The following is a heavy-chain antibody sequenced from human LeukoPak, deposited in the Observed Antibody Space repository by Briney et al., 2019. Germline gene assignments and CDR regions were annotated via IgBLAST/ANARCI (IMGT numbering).Heavy chain of an antibody. CDR3: ARGGCDFWSGFDY. CDR2: IYSGGST. V-gene: IGHV3-53*01. Sequence: GGSLRLSCAASGFTVSSNYMSWVRQAPGKGLEWVSVIYSGGSTYYADSVKGRFTISRDNSKNTLYLQMNSLRAEDTAVYYCARGGCDFWSGFDYWGQGTLVTVSP. J-gene: IGHJ4*02. CDR1: GFTVSSNY. D-gene: IGHD3-3*01.